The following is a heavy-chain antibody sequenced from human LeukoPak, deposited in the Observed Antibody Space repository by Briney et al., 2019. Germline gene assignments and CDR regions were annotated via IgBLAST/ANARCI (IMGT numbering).Heavy chain of an antibody. CDR1: GGSIGRIY. Sequence: PSPSLSLAGTVSGGSIGRIYGSWVWQNPRKRLEWIGYIYYSGSTNYNPSLKSRVSISVDTSKNQFSLKPSSVTAADTAVYDWAREALPLGYHYYYYYMDVWGKGTTVTVSS. CDR3: AREALPLGYHYYYYYMDV. J-gene: IGHJ6*03. V-gene: IGHV4-59*12. D-gene: IGHD5-12*01. CDR2: IYYSGST.